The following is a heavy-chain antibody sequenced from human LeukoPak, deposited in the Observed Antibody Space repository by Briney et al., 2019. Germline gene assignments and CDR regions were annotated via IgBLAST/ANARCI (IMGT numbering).Heavy chain of an antibody. CDR2: IKQDGSEK. V-gene: IGHV3-7*05. CDR3: ARARSNYIIFDY. J-gene: IGHJ4*02. Sequence: PGGSLRLSCAASEFTFSSYWMSWVRQAPGKGLEWVASIKQDGSEKFYVDSVNGRFNISRDNAKNSLYLQMNSLRAEDTAVYYCARARSNYIIFDYWGQGTLVTVSS. CDR1: EFTFSSYW. D-gene: IGHD4-11*01.